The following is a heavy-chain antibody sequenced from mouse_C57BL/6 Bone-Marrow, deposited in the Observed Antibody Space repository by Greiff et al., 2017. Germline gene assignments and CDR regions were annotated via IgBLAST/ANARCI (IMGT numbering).Heavy chain of an antibody. J-gene: IGHJ2*01. CDR2: IDPENGDT. CDR1: GFNIKDDY. CDR3: TTPGSLDY. Sequence: EVKLMESGAELVRPGASVKLSCTASGFNIKDDYMHWVKQRPEQGLEWIGWIDPENGDTEYASKFQGKATITADTSSNTAYLQLSSLTSEDTAVYYCTTPGSLDYWGQGTTLTVSS. V-gene: IGHV14-4*01. D-gene: IGHD1-1*01.